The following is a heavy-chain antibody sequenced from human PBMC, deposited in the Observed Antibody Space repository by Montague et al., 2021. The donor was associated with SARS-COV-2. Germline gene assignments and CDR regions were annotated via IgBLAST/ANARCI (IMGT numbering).Heavy chain of an antibody. CDR1: GDSISTYY. CDR2: IYYNGYT. D-gene: IGHD5-24*01. V-gene: IGHV4-59*12. J-gene: IGHJ2*01. CDR3: ARDGYNAHQNYWYFDL. Sequence: SETLSLTCTVSGDSISTYYWSWIRQPPGKGLEWIGYIYYNGYTNXNPSLKSRVTISVDTSKNQFSLKLSSVTAADTAVYYCARDGYNAHQNYWYFDLWGRGTLVTVSS.